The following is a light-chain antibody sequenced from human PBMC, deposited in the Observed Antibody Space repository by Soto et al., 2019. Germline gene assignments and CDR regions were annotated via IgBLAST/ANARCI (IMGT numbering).Light chain of an antibody. CDR1: TGAVTSGHY. CDR3: LLYYSGGRV. CDR2: DTS. J-gene: IGLJ2*01. Sequence: QTVVTQEPSLTVSPGGTVTLTCGSSTGAVTSGHYPYWFQQKPGQAPRTLIYDTSNKHSWTPARFSGSLLGGKGALTLSGALPEDEAEYCFLLYYSGGRVFGGGTKVTVL. V-gene: IGLV7-46*01.